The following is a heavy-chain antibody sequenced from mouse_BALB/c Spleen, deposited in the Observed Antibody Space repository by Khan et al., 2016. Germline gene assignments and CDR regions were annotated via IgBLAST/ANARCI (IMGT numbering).Heavy chain of an antibody. CDR3: AEELGWFAY. D-gene: IGHD4-1*01. Sequence: EVQLQESGPGLVKPSQSLSLTCTVTGYSITSDYAWNWIRQFPGNILEWMGYISYSGSTSYTPSLNSLISITRDTSKNQIFLRLNTVTTEDSARYYSAEELGWFAYWGQGTLVTVSA. J-gene: IGHJ3*01. CDR2: ISYSGST. CDR1: GYSITSDYA. V-gene: IGHV3-2*02.